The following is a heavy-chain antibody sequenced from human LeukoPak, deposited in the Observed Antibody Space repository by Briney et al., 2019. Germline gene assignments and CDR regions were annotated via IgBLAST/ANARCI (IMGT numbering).Heavy chain of an antibody. D-gene: IGHD6-13*01. CDR2: ISSDGSDT. J-gene: IGHJ4*02. V-gene: IGHV3-74*01. CDR3: ARVGQQLVQGYFDY. CDR1: GFTFSSSW. Sequence: GGSLRLSCVASGFTFSSSWMYWVRQAPGKGLVWASRISSDGSDTTYADSVKGRFTISRDNAKNSLYLQMNSLRAEDTAVYYCARVGQQLVQGYFDYWGQGTLVTVSS.